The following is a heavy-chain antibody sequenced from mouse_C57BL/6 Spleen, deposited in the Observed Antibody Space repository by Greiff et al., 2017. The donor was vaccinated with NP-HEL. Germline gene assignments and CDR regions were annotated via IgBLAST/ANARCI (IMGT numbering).Heavy chain of an antibody. CDR1: GFTFTDYY. V-gene: IGHV7-3*01. Sequence: EVQGVESGGGLVQPGGSLSLSCAASGFTFTDYYMSWVRQPPGKALEWLGFIRNKANGYTTEYSASVKGRFTISRDNSQSILYLQMNALRAEDSATYYCARWDYDYDVDYWGQGTTLTVSS. J-gene: IGHJ2*01. CDR2: IRNKANGYTT. D-gene: IGHD2-4*01. CDR3: ARWDYDYDVDY.